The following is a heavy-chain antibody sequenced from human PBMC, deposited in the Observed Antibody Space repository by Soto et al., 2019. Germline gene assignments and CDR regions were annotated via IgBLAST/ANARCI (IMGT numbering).Heavy chain of an antibody. D-gene: IGHD2-21*01. CDR1: GGSLSDYF. V-gene: IGHV4-34*01. CDR2: INHLGTT. Sequence: QVQLQQWGAGLLKPSETLSLTCVVSGGSLSDYFWSWIRQPPGRALEWIGEINHLGTTNYNPSLKSRVTMSEDTSKNQFSLTLNSVTAADTATYYCARGGISHWAYFYYMDVWDRGTTVTVSS. J-gene: IGHJ6*03. CDR3: ARGGISHWAYFYYMDV.